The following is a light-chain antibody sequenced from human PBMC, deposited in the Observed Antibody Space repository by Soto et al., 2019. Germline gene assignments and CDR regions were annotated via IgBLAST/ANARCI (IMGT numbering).Light chain of an antibody. J-gene: IGKJ5*01. CDR2: GAS. Sequence: EVVMTQSPATLSVSPGEGATLSCRASQSVSSNLAWYQQKPGQAPRLLIYGASTRATGVPARFSDSGSGTDFTLTISSLQSEDFAIYYCQQYDNWPPVTFGQGTRLEIK. CDR1: QSVSSN. CDR3: QQYDNWPPVT. V-gene: IGKV3-15*01.